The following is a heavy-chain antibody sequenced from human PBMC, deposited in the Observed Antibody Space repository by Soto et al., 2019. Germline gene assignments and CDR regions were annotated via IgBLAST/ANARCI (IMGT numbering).Heavy chain of an antibody. CDR3: GAGSSVEVVGAVRYYSYMDV. CDR1: GESLNNYY. V-gene: IGHV4-34*02. D-gene: IGHD2-2*01. J-gene: IGHJ6*03. CDR2: ITHSAGT. Sequence: QVQLQQWGAGLLKPSETLSLTCGVYGESLNNYYWTWIRQPPGKGLEGIGEITHSAGTNNNPSHKRRVTVTVNTSKNDLSLTLPPSTAADMGLYSCGAGSSVEVVGAVRYYSYMDVWCKGTTVTVSS.